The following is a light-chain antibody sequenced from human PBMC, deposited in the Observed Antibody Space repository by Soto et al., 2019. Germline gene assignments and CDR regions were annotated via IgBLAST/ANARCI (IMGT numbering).Light chain of an antibody. J-gene: IGKJ1*01. CDR3: QQSDRNPRT. Sequence: EIQMTQSPSFLSASAGDRVTLFCRASQSISNFLHWYQQKPGKAPKLLIYAASKLESGVPPRFGGSGSGTDFTLTISSLQPEDFATYYCQQSDRNPRTFGLGTRVEIK. V-gene: IGKV1-39*01. CDR2: AAS. CDR1: QSISNF.